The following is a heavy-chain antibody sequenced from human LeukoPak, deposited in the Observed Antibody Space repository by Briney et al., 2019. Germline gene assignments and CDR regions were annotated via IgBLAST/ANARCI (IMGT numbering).Heavy chain of an antibody. J-gene: IGHJ5*02. V-gene: IGHV4-30-4*08. Sequence: SETLSLTCTVSGGSISSGDYYWSWIRQPPGKGLEWIGYIYYSGSTYYNPSLKSRVTISVDTSKNQFSLKLSSVTAADTAVYYCARGDYMGGWFDPWGQGTLVTVSS. CDR1: GGSISSGDYY. CDR2: IYYSGST. CDR3: ARGDYMGGWFDP. D-gene: IGHD4-11*01.